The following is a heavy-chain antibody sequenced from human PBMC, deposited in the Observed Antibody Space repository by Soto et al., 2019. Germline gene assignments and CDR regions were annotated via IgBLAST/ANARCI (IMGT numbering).Heavy chain of an antibody. CDR1: GYSISSGYY. V-gene: IGHV4-38-2*01. CDR2: IYHSGST. CDR3: ARNYYDSSGYDAFDI. D-gene: IGHD3-22*01. Sequence: SDTLSLTCAVSGYSISSGYYWGWIRQPPGKGLEWIGSIYHSGSTYYNPSLKSRVTISVDTSKNQFSLKLSSVTAADTAVYYCARNYYDSSGYDAFDIWGQGTMVTVSS. J-gene: IGHJ3*02.